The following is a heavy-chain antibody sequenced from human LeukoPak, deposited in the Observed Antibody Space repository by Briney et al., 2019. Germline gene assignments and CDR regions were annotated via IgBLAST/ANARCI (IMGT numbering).Heavy chain of an antibody. CDR1: GFTFSSYTFSTYA. CDR2: ITGSGGNT. J-gene: IGHJ6*03. D-gene: IGHD5-24*01. Sequence: PGGSLRLSCAASGFTFSSYTFSTYAMSWVRQAPGKGLEWLSSITGSGGNTYYVDSVKGRFTISRDNSKSTLYLQMNSLRAEDTAVYYCARMASFKITDYYYYYMDIWGKGTTVTVSS. V-gene: IGHV3-23*01. CDR3: ARMASFKITDYYYYYMDI.